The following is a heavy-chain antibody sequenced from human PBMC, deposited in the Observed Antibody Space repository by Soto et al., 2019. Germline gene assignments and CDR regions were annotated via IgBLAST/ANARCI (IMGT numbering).Heavy chain of an antibody. Sequence: GGSLRLSCAASGFTFSSYWMSWVRQAPGKGLEWVANIKQDGSEKYYVDSVKGRFTISRDNAKNTLYLQMNSLRAEDTAVYFCAKELTTGAHYALDYWSQGTLVTVSS. CDR2: IKQDGSEK. D-gene: IGHD2-8*02. CDR3: AKELTTGAHYALDY. CDR1: GFTFSSYW. J-gene: IGHJ4*02. V-gene: IGHV3-7*03.